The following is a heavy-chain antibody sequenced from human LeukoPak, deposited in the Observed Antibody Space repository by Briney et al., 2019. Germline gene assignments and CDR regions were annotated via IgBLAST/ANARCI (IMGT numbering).Heavy chain of an antibody. CDR3: ATSGDHGDYGGY. CDR1: GIIFSNYG. CDR2: ISNNADST. Sequence: PGGSLRLSCAASGIIFSNYGMHWVRQAPGKGLEYVSAISNNADSTYYVNSVRGRFTTSRDNSKKTLYLRMGSLRTEDMGVYYCATSGDHGDYGGYWGQGTLVTVSS. J-gene: IGHJ4*02. D-gene: IGHD4-17*01. V-gene: IGHV3-64*01.